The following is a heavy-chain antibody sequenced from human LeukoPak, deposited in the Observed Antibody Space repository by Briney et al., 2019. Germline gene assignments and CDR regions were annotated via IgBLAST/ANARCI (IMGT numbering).Heavy chain of an antibody. D-gene: IGHD2-15*01. CDR3: AREPHCSGGSCYFDY. CDR2: INPSDGST. CDR1: GYTFSSYY. J-gene: IGHJ4*02. V-gene: IGHV1-46*01. Sequence: ASVKVSCKASGYTFSSYYVHWVRQAPGQGLGWMAIINPSDGSTSYVQRFQGRVTLTRDTSTNTVYMELSSLRSEDTAIYYCAREPHCSGGSCYFDYWGQGTLVTVSS.